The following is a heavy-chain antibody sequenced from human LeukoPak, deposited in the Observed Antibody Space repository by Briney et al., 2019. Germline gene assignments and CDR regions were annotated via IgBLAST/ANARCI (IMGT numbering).Heavy chain of an antibody. Sequence: SVNVSCKASGGTFSSYAISWVRQAAGQGVEWMGRIIAILGIADYAQKFQARVTITADKSTSTAHMELSSLRSEDTDVYYCARGGQLVWYFDLWGRGTLVTVSS. V-gene: IGHV1-69*04. D-gene: IGHD6-6*01. J-gene: IGHJ2*01. CDR2: IIAILGIA. CDR3: ARGGQLVWYFDL. CDR1: GGTFSSYA.